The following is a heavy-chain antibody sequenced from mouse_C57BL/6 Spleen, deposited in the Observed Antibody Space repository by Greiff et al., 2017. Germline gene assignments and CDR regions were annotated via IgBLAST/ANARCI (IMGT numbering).Heavy chain of an antibody. J-gene: IGHJ1*03. CDR2: ISYSGST. CDR3: ARYYYGKKYFDV. CDR1: GYSITSDY. V-gene: IGHV3-8*01. D-gene: IGHD1-1*01. Sequence: EVQLQQSGPGLAKPSQTLSLTCSVTGYSITSDYWNWIRKFPGTKLEYMGYISYSGSTYYDPSLNSRISITRDTSKNQYYLQLNSVTTEDTATYYCARYYYGKKYFDVWGTGTTVTVSS.